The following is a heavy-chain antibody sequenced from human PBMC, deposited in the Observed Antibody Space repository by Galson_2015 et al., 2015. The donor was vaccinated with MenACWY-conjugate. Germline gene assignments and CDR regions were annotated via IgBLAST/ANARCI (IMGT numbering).Heavy chain of an antibody. Sequence: SLRLSCAASGFTFSTYWMTWVRQAPGKGLEWVANIMPDGSETYYVDSVKGRFTISRDNAKNSLYLQMNSLRVEDTAVYYCARGHLKHDPWGQGTLVTTSS. CDR3: ARGHLKHDP. V-gene: IGHV3-7*01. CDR1: GFTFSTYW. J-gene: IGHJ5*02. CDR2: IMPDGSET.